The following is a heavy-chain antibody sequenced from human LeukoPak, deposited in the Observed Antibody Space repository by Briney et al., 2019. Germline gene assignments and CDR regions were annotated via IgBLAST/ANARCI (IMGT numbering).Heavy chain of an antibody. D-gene: IGHD4-23*01. CDR1: GYTFTSYY. CDR3: ARSADGGNSVWFDP. CDR2: INPSGGSK. V-gene: IGHV1-46*01. Sequence: GASVKVSCKASGYTFTSYYMHWVRQAHGQGIEWMGIINPSGGSKSYAQKFQGRINMTRDTSTSTVYRERSSLRAEDTAVYYCARSADGGNSVWFDPWGQGTLVTVSS. J-gene: IGHJ5*02.